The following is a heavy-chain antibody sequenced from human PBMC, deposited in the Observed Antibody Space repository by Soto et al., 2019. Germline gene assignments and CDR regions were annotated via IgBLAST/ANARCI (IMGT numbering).Heavy chain of an antibody. J-gene: IGHJ4*02. Sequence: SETLSLSYGVSGYSIMSGYYWVWIRQPPGKGLEWIGSIYHYGATYHSSSLKSRATISVDTSKNQISLKLTSVTAADTAVYFCARVDTAMAPFAYGGQGTVVTVSS. V-gene: IGHV4-38-2*01. CDR1: GYSIMSGYY. CDR3: ARVDTAMAPFAY. CDR2: IYHYGAT. D-gene: IGHD5-18*01.